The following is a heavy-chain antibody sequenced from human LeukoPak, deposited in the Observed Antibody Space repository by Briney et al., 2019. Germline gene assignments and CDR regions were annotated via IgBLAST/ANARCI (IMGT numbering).Heavy chain of an antibody. Sequence: ASVKVSCKASGYTCTIYDINWVRQATGQGLEWMGWMNPNSGNTGYAQKFQGRVTMTRNTSISTAYMELSSLRSEETAVYYCARGSHGDWFDPWGQGTLVTVSS. D-gene: IGHD4-17*01. CDR3: ARGSHGDWFDP. V-gene: IGHV1-8*01. J-gene: IGHJ5*02. CDR1: GYTCTIYD. CDR2: MNPNSGNT.